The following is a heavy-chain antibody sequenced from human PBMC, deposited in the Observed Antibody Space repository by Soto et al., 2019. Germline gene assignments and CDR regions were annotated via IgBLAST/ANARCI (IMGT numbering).Heavy chain of an antibody. Sequence: ASVKVSCKASGYTFTSYDINWVRQATGQGLEWMGWMNPNSGNTGYAQKFQGRVTMTRNTSISTAYMELSSLRSEDTAVYYCAADYYYGTGSRYYYYYYGMDVWGQGTTVTVSS. CDR2: MNPNSGNT. D-gene: IGHD3-10*01. J-gene: IGHJ6*02. CDR1: GYTFTSYD. V-gene: IGHV1-8*01. CDR3: AADYYYGTGSRYYYYYYGMDV.